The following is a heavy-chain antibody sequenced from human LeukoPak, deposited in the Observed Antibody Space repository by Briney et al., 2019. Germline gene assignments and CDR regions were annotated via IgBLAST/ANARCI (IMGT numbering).Heavy chain of an antibody. CDR3: AKDLLRWAFDY. CDR2: ISSSGGNT. Sequence: PGGSLRLSCAASGFTFSSYAMSWVRQAPGKGLEWVSGISSSGGNTYSADFVKGRFTISRDNSRNTLYLQMNSLRAEDTAVYYCAKDLLRWAFDYWGQGTLVTVSS. V-gene: IGHV3-23*01. CDR1: GFTFSSYA. D-gene: IGHD2-15*01. J-gene: IGHJ4*02.